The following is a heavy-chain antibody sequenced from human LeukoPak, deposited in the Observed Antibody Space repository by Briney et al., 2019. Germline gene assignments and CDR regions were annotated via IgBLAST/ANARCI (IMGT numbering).Heavy chain of an antibody. CDR2: IKSKTDGGTT. J-gene: IGHJ6*03. V-gene: IGHV3-15*01. CDR1: GFTFSNAW. CDR3: TTGKKTSYSNPYYYYYYMDV. D-gene: IGHD4-11*01. Sequence: GGSLRLSCAASGFTFSNAWMSWVRQAPGKGLEWVGRIKSKTDGGTTDYAAPVKGRFTISRDDSKNTLYLQMNSLKTEDTAVRYCTTGKKTSYSNPYYYYYYMDVWGKGTTVTVSS.